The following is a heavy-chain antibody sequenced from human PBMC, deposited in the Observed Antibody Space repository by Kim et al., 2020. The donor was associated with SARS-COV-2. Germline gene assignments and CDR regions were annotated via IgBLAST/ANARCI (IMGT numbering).Heavy chain of an antibody. D-gene: IGHD6-19*01. Sequence: ASVKVSCKASGYTFTGSGISWVRQAPGQGLEWMGWISAYNGNTNYAQKLQGRVTMTTDTSTSTAYMELRSLRSDDTAVYYCARDCQRPTYSSGWNYYYYGMDVWGQGTTVTVSS. CDR1: GYTFTGSG. CDR3: ARDCQRPTYSSGWNYYYYGMDV. CDR2: ISAYNGNT. V-gene: IGHV1-18*01. J-gene: IGHJ6*02.